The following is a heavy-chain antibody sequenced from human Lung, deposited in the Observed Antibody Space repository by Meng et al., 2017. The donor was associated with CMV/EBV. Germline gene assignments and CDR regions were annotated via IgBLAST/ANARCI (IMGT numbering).Heavy chain of an antibody. CDR1: GFTFSSYA. D-gene: IGHD4-23*01. Sequence: SCAASGFTFSSYAMHWVRQAPGKGLEEVAIISHDGSDKYFADSVKGRFTISRDNSKNTLYLQMNSLRAEDTAVYFCATEYGADSGGPFDYWGHGTLVTVSS. CDR2: ISHDGSDK. CDR3: ATEYGADSGGPFDY. V-gene: IGHV3-30-3*01. J-gene: IGHJ4*01.